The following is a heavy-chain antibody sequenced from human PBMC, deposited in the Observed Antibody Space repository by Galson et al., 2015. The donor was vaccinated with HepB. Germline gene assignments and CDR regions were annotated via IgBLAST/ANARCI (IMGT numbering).Heavy chain of an antibody. V-gene: IGHV3-11*01. Sequence: SCAASGFTFSDYYMSWIRQAPGKGLEWVSYISSSGSTIYYADSVKGRFTISRDNAKNSLYLQMNSLRAEDTAVYYCARHDYGVVAVYFQHWGQGTLVTVSS. CDR2: ISSSGSTI. J-gene: IGHJ1*01. CDR1: GFTFSDYY. CDR3: ARHDYGVVAVYFQH. D-gene: IGHD4-17*01.